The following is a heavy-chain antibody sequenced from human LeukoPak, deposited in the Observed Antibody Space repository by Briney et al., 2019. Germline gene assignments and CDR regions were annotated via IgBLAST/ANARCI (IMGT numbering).Heavy chain of an antibody. Sequence: GASVKVSCKASGYTFTSYGISWVRQAPEQGLEWMGWISAYNGNTNYAQKLQGRVTMTTDTSTSTAYMELRSLRSDDTAVYYCALTPGLVATIRHYYGMDVWGQGTTVTVSS. D-gene: IGHD5-12*01. CDR1: GYTFTSYG. V-gene: IGHV1-18*01. CDR3: ALTPGLVATIRHYYGMDV. J-gene: IGHJ6*02. CDR2: ISAYNGNT.